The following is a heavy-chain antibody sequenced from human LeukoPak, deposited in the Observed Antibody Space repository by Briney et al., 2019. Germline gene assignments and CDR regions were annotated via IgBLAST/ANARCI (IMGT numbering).Heavy chain of an antibody. D-gene: IGHD2/OR15-2a*01. CDR3: ARGGNIAGDGCYFDY. J-gene: IGHJ4*02. CDR1: GGSISSGSYY. Sequence: TSETLSLTCTVSGGSISSGSYYWSWIRQPAGKGLEWIGRIYISGSTNYNPSLKSRVTISVDTSKNQFSLKLSSVTAADTAVYYCARGGNIAGDGCYFDYWGQGTLVTVSS. CDR2: IYISGST. V-gene: IGHV4-61*02.